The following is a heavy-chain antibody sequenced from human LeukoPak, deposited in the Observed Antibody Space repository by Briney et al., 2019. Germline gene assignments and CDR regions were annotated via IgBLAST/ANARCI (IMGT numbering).Heavy chain of an antibody. Sequence: SETLSLTCTVSGGSISNYYWSWIRQPPGKGPESIGYIYYSGSTNYNPSLKSRVTISVDTSKNQFSLKLSSVTAADTAVYYCARQTYYYGSGSYYTWFDPWGQGTLVTVSS. V-gene: IGHV4-59*08. CDR1: GGSISNYY. J-gene: IGHJ5*02. CDR2: IYYSGST. CDR3: ARQTYYYGSGSYYTWFDP. D-gene: IGHD3-10*01.